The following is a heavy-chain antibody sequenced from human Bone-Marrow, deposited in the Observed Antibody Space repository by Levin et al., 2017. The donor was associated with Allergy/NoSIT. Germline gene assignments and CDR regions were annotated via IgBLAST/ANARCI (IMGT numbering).Heavy chain of an antibody. D-gene: IGHD5-12*01. V-gene: IGHV5-10-1*01. CDR3: ARLAIVATIGSPFDI. Sequence: GESLKISCQASGSRFTSYRISWVRQMPGKGLEWMGRIDPSDSYTNYSPSFQGHVTISVDKSISTAYLQWSSLKASDTAMYDCARLAIVATIGSPFDIWGQGTLVSVSS. CDR2: IDPSDSYT. CDR1: GSRFTSYR. J-gene: IGHJ3*02.